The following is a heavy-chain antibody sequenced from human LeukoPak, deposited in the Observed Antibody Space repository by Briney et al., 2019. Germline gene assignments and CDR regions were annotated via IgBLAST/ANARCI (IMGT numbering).Heavy chain of an antibody. J-gene: IGHJ4*02. Sequence: SETLSLTCTVSGYSISSGYYWGWIRQPPGKGLEWIGAIYYTGSAYYNPSLKSRVTISVDTSKDQFSVRLSSVTAADTSVYYCARFVRHCGIADCLDYWGQGTLVTVSS. D-gene: IGHD2-21*01. CDR2: IYYTGSA. V-gene: IGHV4-38-2*02. CDR3: ARFVRHCGIADCLDY. CDR1: GYSISSGYY.